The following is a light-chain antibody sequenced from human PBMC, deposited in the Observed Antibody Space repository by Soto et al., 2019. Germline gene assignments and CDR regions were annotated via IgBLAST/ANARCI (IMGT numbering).Light chain of an antibody. J-gene: IGLJ3*02. CDR1: SSDVGGYNY. Sequence: QSALTQPPSASGSPGQSVTISCTGTSSDVGGYNYVSWYQQHPGKAPKLMTYEVTKRPSGVPDRFSGSKSGNTASLTVSGLQAEDEADYYCSSHAGINNVVFGGGTQLTVL. V-gene: IGLV2-8*01. CDR3: SSHAGINNVV. CDR2: EVT.